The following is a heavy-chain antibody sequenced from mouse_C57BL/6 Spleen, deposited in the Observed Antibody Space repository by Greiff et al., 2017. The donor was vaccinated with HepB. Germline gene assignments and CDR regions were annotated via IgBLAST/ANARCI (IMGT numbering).Heavy chain of an antibody. V-gene: IGHV5-4*01. J-gene: IGHJ2*01. CDR1: GFTFSSYA. D-gene: IGHD2-4*01. Sequence: EVQGVESGGGLVKPGGSLKLSCAASGFTFSSYAMSWVRQTPEKRLEWVATISDGGSYTYYPDNVKGRFTISRDNAKNNLYLQMSHLKSEDTAMYYCARGGVYYDYDGGYWGQGTTLTVSS. CDR2: ISDGGSYT. CDR3: ARGGVYYDYDGGY.